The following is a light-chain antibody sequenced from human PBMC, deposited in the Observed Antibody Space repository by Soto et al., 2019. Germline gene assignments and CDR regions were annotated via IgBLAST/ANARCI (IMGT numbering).Light chain of an antibody. CDR3: QTWGTGIRGV. CDR2: VNSDGRH. J-gene: IGLJ3*02. Sequence: QSVLTQSPSASASLGASVKLTCTLSSGHSSYAIAWHQQQPEKGPRYLMKVNSDGRHSKGDGIPDRFSGSSSGAERYLTISSLPSEDEADYYCQTWGTGIRGVFGGGTKLTVL. CDR1: SGHSSYA. V-gene: IGLV4-69*01.